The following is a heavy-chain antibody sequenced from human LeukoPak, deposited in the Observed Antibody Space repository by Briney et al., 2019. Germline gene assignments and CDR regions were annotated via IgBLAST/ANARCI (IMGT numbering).Heavy chain of an antibody. Sequence: ASVKVSCKASGYSFTDYYMHWVRQAPGQGLEWMGWINPNSGATSYAQKFQGRVTMTRDTSISTAYMELSSLRSDDTAVYYCARGYADYWGQGTLVTVSS. D-gene: IGHD3-16*01. J-gene: IGHJ4*02. V-gene: IGHV1-2*02. CDR1: GYSFTDYY. CDR3: ARGYADY. CDR2: INPNSGAT.